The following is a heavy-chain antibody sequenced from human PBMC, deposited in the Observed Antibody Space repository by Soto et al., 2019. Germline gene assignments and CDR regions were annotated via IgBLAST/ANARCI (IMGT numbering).Heavy chain of an antibody. CDR2: IIPIFGTA. CDR3: ASGNRDGEGYYGMDV. D-gene: IGHD3-10*01. J-gene: IGHJ6*02. Sequence: SVKVSCKASGGTFSSYAISWVRQAPGQGLEWMGGIIPIFGTANYAQKFQGRVTITADESTGTAYMELSSLRSEETAVYYCASGNRDGEGYYGMDVWGQGTTVTVS. CDR1: GGTFSSYA. V-gene: IGHV1-69*13.